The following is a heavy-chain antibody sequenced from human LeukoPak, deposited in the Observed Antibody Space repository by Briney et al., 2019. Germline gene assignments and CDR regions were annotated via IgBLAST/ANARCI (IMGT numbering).Heavy chain of an antibody. V-gene: IGHV3-21*01. CDR3: ARVMMGATVTTFHYYYMDV. J-gene: IGHJ6*03. CDR1: GFTFSHYS. CDR2: ITSSSSHI. D-gene: IGHD4-11*01. Sequence: GGSLRLSCAACGFTFSHYSIDWVRQAPGKGLERVASITSSSSHIYYADSVKGRFTISRDNAKNEVYLQMNSLRGEDTAIYYCARVMMGATVTTFHYYYMDVWGVGTAVTVSS.